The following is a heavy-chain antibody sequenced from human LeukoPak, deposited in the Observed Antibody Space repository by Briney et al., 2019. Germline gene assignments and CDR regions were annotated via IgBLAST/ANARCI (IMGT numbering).Heavy chain of an antibody. J-gene: IGHJ4*02. CDR1: GFLFISYS. V-gene: IGHV3-21*06. CDR2: ISGSSTYL. D-gene: IGHD3/OR15-3a*01. Sequence: GGALLLSCAASGFLFISYSMNGVRQAPGKRLEGGSSISGSSTYLFYAHSVKGRFTISRGDAKNSVYLQMNSLRDEDTAVYYCARFETRGTGDFDNWGQGTLVTVSS. CDR3: ARFETRGTGDFDN.